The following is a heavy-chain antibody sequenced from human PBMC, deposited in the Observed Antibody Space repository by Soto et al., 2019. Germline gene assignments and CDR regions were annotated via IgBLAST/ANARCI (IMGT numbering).Heavy chain of an antibody. CDR3: ARGDGYYDSSGPDY. CDR2: IIPIFGTA. CDR1: GGTFSSYA. D-gene: IGHD3-22*01. V-gene: IGHV1-69*13. J-gene: IGHJ4*02. Sequence: GASVKVSCKASGGTFSSYAISWVRQAPGQGLEWMGGIIPIFGTANYAQKFQGRVTITADESTSTAYMELSSLRSEDTAVYYCARGDGYYDSSGPDYWGQGTLVTVSS.